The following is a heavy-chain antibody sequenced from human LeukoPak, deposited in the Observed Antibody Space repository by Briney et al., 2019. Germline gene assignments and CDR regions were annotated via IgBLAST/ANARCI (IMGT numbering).Heavy chain of an antibody. D-gene: IGHD3-22*01. CDR2: IYYNGST. Sequence: PSETLSLTCTVSGGSISSGDYYWSWIRRPPGKGLEWIGYIYYNGSTYYNPSLKSRVTISVDTSKNQFSLKLSSVTAADTAVYYCASLPQAYYYDSSGYYPNDAFDIWGQGTMVTVSS. V-gene: IGHV4-30-4*01. CDR1: GGSISSGDYY. CDR3: ASLPQAYYYDSSGYYPNDAFDI. J-gene: IGHJ3*02.